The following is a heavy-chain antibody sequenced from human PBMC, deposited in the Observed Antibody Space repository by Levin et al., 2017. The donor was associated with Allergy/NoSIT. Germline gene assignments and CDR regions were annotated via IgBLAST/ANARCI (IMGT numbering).Heavy chain of an antibody. CDR3: ARSRHIVVVTDPFDY. J-gene: IGHJ4*02. V-gene: IGHV1-18*01. CDR2: ISAYNGNT. Sequence: ASVKVSCKASGYTFTSYGISWVRQAPGQGLEWMGWISAYNGNTNYAQKLQGRVTMTTDTSTSTAYMELRSLRSDDTAVYYCARSRHIVVVTDPFDYWGQGTLVTVSS. D-gene: IGHD2-21*02. CDR1: GYTFTSYG.